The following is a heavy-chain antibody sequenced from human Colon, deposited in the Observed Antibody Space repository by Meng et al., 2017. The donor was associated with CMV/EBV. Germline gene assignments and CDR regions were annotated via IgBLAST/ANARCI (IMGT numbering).Heavy chain of an antibody. Sequence: KVSCKAYGYTFTGYYMHGVRQAPGQGLEWMGWINPNSGGTNYAQKFQGRVTMTRDTSISTAYMELSRLRSDDTAVYYCARVAVGATDYWGQGTLVTVSS. CDR3: ARVAVGATDY. CDR1: GYTFTGYY. J-gene: IGHJ4*02. V-gene: IGHV1-2*02. CDR2: INPNSGGT. D-gene: IGHD1-26*01.